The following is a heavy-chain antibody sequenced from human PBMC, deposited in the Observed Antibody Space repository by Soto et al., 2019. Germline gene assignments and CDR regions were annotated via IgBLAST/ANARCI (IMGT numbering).Heavy chain of an antibody. CDR1: GGSISRGGYY. Sequence: TLSLICTLSGGSISRGGYYWSWIPQHPGKGLEWIGNVYYSGSTYYNPSLKSRVTISVDTSKNQFSLKLSSVTAADTAVYYCATDGDSEAFDIWSQGTMVTVAS. J-gene: IGHJ3*02. CDR3: ATDGDSEAFDI. CDR2: VYYSGST. V-gene: IGHV4-31*03.